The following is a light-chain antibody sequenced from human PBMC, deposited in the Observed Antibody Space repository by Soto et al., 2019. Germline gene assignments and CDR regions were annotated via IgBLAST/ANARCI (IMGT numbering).Light chain of an antibody. J-gene: IGLJ1*01. V-gene: IGLV2-14*03. CDR3: SSYTTSNTRQIV. Sequence: QSVLTQPASVPASPGQSITISCTGTSSDVGGYNYVSWYQHHPGKAPKLMIFDVSNRPSGVSNRFSGSKSGNTASLTISGLQPEDEADYYCSSYTTSNTRQIVFGTGT. CDR1: SSDVGGYNY. CDR2: DVS.